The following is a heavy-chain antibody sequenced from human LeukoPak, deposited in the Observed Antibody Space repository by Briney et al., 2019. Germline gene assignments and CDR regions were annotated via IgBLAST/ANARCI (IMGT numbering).Heavy chain of an antibody. D-gene: IGHD6-13*01. CDR1: GYTFTGYY. Sequence: GASVKVSCKASGYTFTGYYMHWVRQAPGQGLEWMGWINPNSGGTNYAQKFQGWVTMTRDTSISTAYTELSRLRSDDTAVYYCARDSKRLKLGWQQLVHGHYYYYGMDVWGKGTTVTVSS. CDR3: ARDSKRLKLGWQQLVHGHYYYYGMDV. J-gene: IGHJ6*04. V-gene: IGHV1-2*04. CDR2: INPNSGGT.